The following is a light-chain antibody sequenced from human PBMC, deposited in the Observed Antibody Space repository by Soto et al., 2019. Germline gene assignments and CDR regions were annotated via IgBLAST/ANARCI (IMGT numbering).Light chain of an antibody. J-gene: IGKJ1*01. CDR2: TAS. CDR3: QKYNNWPPWT. V-gene: IGKV1-27*01. CDR1: ESIRDY. Sequence: DIQMTQSPSSLSASVGDRVTITCRASESIRDYLNWYQQKPGKVPKLLIYTASTLQSGVPSRFSGSGSGTEFTLTISSLQYEDFAVYYCQKYNNWPPWTFGQGTKVDIK.